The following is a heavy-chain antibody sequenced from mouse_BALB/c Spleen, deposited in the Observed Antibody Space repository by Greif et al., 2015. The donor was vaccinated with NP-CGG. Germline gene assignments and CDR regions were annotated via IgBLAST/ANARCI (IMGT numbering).Heavy chain of an antibody. CDR3: ASLGQRDY. V-gene: IGHV14-3*02. Sequence: VQLQQSGAELVKLGASVKVSCTASGFNIKDTYMLWVKQRPEQGLEWIGRIDPANANTKYDPKFQGKATITADTSSHTAFLWLSSLTSEDTAVYYCASLGQRDYWGQGTPLAVSS. CDR2: IDPANANT. J-gene: IGHJ2*01. CDR1: GFNIKDTY. D-gene: IGHD3-3*01.